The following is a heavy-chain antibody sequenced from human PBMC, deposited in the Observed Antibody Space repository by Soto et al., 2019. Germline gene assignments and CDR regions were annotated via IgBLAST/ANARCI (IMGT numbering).Heavy chain of an antibody. Sequence: GGSLRLSCAASGFTFSSYSMNWVRQVTGKGLEWVAGIGTLFDRFYPDSVKGRFTISRENAKTSVFLQMNKLRTGDTGIYYCARGRSNDFVSSPPPMFDPRGQGTLVTVSS. CDR1: GFTFSSYS. V-gene: IGHV3-13*01. D-gene: IGHD1-1*01. CDR3: ARGRSNDFVSSPPPMFDP. CDR2: IGTLFDR. J-gene: IGHJ5*02.